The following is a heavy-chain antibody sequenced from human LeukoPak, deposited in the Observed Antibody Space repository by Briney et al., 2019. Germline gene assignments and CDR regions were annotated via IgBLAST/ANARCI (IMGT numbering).Heavy chain of an antibody. Sequence: SETLSLTCTVSGGSISSYYWSWIRQPPGKGLEWIGYIYYSGSTNYNPSLKSRVTISVDTSKNQFSLKLSSVTAADTAVYYCASSVGTAMAYRVYWGQGTLVPVSS. D-gene: IGHD5-18*01. CDR2: IYYSGST. J-gene: IGHJ4*02. CDR3: ASSVGTAMAYRVY. CDR1: GGSISSYY. V-gene: IGHV4-59*08.